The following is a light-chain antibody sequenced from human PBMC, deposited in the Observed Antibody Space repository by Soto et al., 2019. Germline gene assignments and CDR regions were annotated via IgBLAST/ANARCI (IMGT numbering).Light chain of an antibody. V-gene: IGLV2-14*01. Sequence: QSALTQPASVSGSPGQSITISCTGTSSDVGGYNYVSWYQQHPGKAPKLMIYDVSNRPSGVSNRFSGSKSGNTASLTISGLQAEDEADYYCSSYTSSTFVVFGGGTKVTGL. CDR2: DVS. CDR3: SSYTSSTFVV. J-gene: IGLJ2*01. CDR1: SSDVGGYNY.